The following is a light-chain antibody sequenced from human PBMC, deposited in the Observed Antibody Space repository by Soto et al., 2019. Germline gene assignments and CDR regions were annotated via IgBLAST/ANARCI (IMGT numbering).Light chain of an antibody. J-gene: IGKJ4*01. Sequence: DSQMTQYPSTLSASIGDRVTITCRAGQSISSWLAWYQQKPGKAPKLLISKASTLQSGVPPRFSGSGSGTEFALTISSLQPDDFATYYYQQYESYPMTFGGGTKVDIK. V-gene: IGKV1-5*03. CDR3: QQYESYPMT. CDR1: QSISSW. CDR2: KAS.